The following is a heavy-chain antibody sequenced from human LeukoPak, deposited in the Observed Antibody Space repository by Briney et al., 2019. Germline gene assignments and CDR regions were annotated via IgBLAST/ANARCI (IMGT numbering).Heavy chain of an antibody. D-gene: IGHD2-2*01. V-gene: IGHV1-18*01. Sequence: GASVKVSCKASGYTFTSYGISWVRQAPGQGLEWMGWISAYNGNTNYAQKLQGRVTMTTDTSTSTAYMELRSLRSDDTAVYYCARTQGIVVVPASPIDYWGQGTLVTVSS. J-gene: IGHJ4*02. CDR3: ARTQGIVVVPASPIDY. CDR1: GYTFTSYG. CDR2: ISAYNGNT.